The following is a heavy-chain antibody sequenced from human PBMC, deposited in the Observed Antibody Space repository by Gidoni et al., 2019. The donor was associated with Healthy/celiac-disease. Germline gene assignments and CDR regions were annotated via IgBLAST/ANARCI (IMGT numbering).Heavy chain of an antibody. CDR2: IYSGGST. Sequence: EVQLVASGGGLVQPGGSLRLSCAASGFTVSSNYMSWVRQAPGKGLEGVSVIYSGGSTYYADTVKGRFTISRHNSKNTLYLQMNSLRAEDTAVYYCASSLRFPPFDYWGQGTLVTVSS. V-gene: IGHV3-53*04. CDR3: ASSLRFPPFDY. J-gene: IGHJ4*02. D-gene: IGHD3-3*01. CDR1: GFTVSSNY.